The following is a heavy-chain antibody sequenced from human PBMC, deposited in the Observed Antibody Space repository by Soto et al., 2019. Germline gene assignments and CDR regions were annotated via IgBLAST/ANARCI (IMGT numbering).Heavy chain of an antibody. Sequence: GASVKVSSTASGYTLTSSAMHWVRQAPGQRLEWMGWVNAGNGNTKYSQKFQGRVTITRDTSASTAYMELSSLRSEDTAVYYCANALGLYYFDYWGQGTLVTVSS. V-gene: IGHV1-3*01. J-gene: IGHJ4*02. CDR2: VNAGNGNT. D-gene: IGHD3-16*01. CDR1: GYTLTSSA. CDR3: ANALGLYYFDY.